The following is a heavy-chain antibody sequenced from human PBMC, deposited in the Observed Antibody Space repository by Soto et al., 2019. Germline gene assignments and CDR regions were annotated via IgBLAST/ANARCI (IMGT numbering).Heavy chain of an antibody. CDR2: IPYDGSHQ. CDR3: AKLRVLEWEVQESDY. J-gene: IGHJ4*02. Sequence: QVHLVESGGGVVQPGRSLRLSCAASGFTFSSHGMHWIRQAPGKGLEWVAVIPYDGSHQYYADSVKGRFSISRDNSKNTRYLQMNSLRAEVTAVYYCAKLRVLEWEVQESDYWGQGTLVSVSS. V-gene: IGHV3-30*18. CDR1: GFTFSSHG. D-gene: IGHD3-3*01.